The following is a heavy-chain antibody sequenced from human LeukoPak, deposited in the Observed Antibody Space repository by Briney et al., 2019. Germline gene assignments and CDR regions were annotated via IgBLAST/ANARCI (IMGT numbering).Heavy chain of an antibody. D-gene: IGHD3-10*01. V-gene: IGHV4-59*08. Sequence: PSETLSLTCTVSGGSISSYYWSWIRQPPGKGLEWIGYIYYSGSTNYNPSLKSRVTISVDTSKNQFSLKLSSVTAADTAVYYCARTTGNVLLWFGGDYYFDYWGQGTLVTVSS. CDR1: GGSISSYY. CDR2: IYYSGST. J-gene: IGHJ4*02. CDR3: ARTTGNVLLWFGGDYYFDY.